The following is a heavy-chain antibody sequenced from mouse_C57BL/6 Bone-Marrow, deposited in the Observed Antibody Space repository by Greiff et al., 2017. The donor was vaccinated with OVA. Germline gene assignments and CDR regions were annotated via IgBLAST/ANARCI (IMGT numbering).Heavy chain of an antibody. J-gene: IGHJ3*01. V-gene: IGHV5-4*03. CDR3: ARVGYYYGSSSFAY. CDR1: GFTFSSYA. Sequence: EVMLVESGGGLVKPGGSLKLSCAASGFTFSSYAMSWVRQTPEKRLEWVATISDGGSYTYYPDNVKGRFPISRDNAKNNLYLQMSHLKSEDTAMYYCARVGYYYGSSSFAYWGQGTLVTGSA. D-gene: IGHD1-1*01. CDR2: ISDGGSYT.